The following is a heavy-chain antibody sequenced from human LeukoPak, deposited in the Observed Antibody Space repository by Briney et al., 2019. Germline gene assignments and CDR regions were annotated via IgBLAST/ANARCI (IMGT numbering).Heavy chain of an antibody. D-gene: IGHD2-2*01. V-gene: IGHV3-48*01. CDR3: ARGEDIVVVPAALAFDI. J-gene: IGHJ3*02. CDR1: GFTFSSYS. CDR2: ISSSSSTI. Sequence: PGGSLRLSCAASGFTFSSYSMNWVRQAPGKGLEWVSYISSSSSTIYYADSVKGRFTLSRDNAKNSLYLQMNSLRAEDTAVYYCARGEDIVVVPAALAFDIWGQGTMVTVSS.